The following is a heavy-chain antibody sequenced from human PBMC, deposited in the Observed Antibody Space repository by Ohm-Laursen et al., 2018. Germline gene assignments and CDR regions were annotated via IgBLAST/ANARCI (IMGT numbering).Heavy chain of an antibody. CDR1: GYTFTSYY. D-gene: IGHD3-22*01. CDR2: INPSGGST. CDR3: ASGVVVGHYYYYGMDV. V-gene: IGHV1-46*01. J-gene: IGHJ6*02. Sequence: ASVKVSCKVSGYTFTSYYMHWVRQAPGQGLEWMGIINPSGGSTSYAQKFQGRVTMTRDTSTSTVYMELSSLRSEDTAVYYCASGVVVGHYYYYGMDVWGQGTTVTVSS.